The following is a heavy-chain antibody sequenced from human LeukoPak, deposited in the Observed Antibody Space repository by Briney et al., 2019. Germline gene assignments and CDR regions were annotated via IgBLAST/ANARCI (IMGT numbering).Heavy chain of an antibody. Sequence: PSETLSLTCTVSGGSISSYYWSWIRQPAGKGLEWIGRIYTSGSTSYNPSLKSRVTMSVDTSKNQFSLKLSSVTAADTAVYYCARETTMNHYYYYMDVWGKGTTVTVSS. J-gene: IGHJ6*03. CDR2: IYTSGST. CDR1: GGSISSYY. V-gene: IGHV4-4*07. D-gene: IGHD3-22*01. CDR3: ARETTMNHYYYYMDV.